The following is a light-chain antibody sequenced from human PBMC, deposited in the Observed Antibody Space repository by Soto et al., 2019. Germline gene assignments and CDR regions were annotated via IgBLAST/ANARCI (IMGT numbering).Light chain of an antibody. CDR3: QQRSNWQA. Sequence: EIVLTQSPATLSLSPVERATLSCRASQSVDTYLAWYQQKPGQAPRLLIYDASNRATDIPARFSGSGSGTDFTLTINNLEPEDFAVYYCQQRSNWQAFGQGTRLEIK. CDR2: DAS. V-gene: IGKV3-11*01. J-gene: IGKJ5*01. CDR1: QSVDTY.